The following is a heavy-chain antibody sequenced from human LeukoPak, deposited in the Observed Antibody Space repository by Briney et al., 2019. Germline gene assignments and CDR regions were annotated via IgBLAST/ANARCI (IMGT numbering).Heavy chain of an antibody. J-gene: IGHJ3*02. Sequence: PGGSLRPSCAASGFSFRSYGMHWVRQAPGKGLEWVAFIRYDGSNKYYADSVKGRFTISRDNSKNTLYLQMNSLRAEDTAVYYCARDVGGIWGQGTMVTVSS. V-gene: IGHV3-30*02. CDR2: IRYDGSNK. CDR1: GFSFRSYG. CDR3: ARDVGGI.